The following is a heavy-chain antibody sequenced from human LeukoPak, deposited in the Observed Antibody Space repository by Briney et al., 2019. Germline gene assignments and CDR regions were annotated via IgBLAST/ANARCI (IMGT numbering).Heavy chain of an antibody. Sequence: SETLSLTCAVCGGSFSGYCWSWSRQPPGKGLEWIGEINHSGSTNYNPSLKSRVTISVDTSKNQFSLKLSSVTAADTAVYYCARIIPMVRGVSTWGQGTRVTVSS. CDR2: INHSGST. V-gene: IGHV4-34*01. CDR1: GGSFSGYC. J-gene: IGHJ5*02. D-gene: IGHD3-10*01. CDR3: ARIIPMVRGVST.